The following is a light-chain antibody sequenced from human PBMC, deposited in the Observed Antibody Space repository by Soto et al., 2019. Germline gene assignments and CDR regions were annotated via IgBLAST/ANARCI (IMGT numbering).Light chain of an antibody. V-gene: IGKV3-11*01. Sequence: VMAQSPATLSVSPVERATLSWRSSQSVRNSLAWYQQKPGQAPRLLIYAASHRATGIPTRFSGSGSGTDFILTITRLEPEDVAVYYCQQRSDWPPSLTCGGGHKGAIK. CDR2: AAS. CDR1: QSVRNS. CDR3: QQRSDWPPSLT. J-gene: IGKJ4*01.